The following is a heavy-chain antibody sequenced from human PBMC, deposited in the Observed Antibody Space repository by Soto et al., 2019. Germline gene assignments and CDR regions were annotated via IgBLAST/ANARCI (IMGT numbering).Heavy chain of an antibody. D-gene: IGHD6-19*01. CDR2: INGYNGNA. J-gene: IGHJ4*02. Sequence: QVQLVQSGAEVKKPGASVKVSCKASGYTFTTYGISWVRQAPGQGLEWMGWINGYNGNANYAQKLQGRVTMTTDTSMSTAYMELRSLRSDDTAVYYCARDPVAGTYFDYWGQGTLVTVSS. CDR1: GYTFTTYG. V-gene: IGHV1-18*01. CDR3: ARDPVAGTYFDY.